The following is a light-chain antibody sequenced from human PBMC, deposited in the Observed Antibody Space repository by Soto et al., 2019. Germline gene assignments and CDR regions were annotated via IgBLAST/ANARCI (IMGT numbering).Light chain of an antibody. CDR2: GAS. Sequence: EVVMTQSPVTLSVSPGERATLSCRASQSVSSNLAWYQQKPGQAPWLLIYGASTRATGIPARFSGSGSGTEFTLTISSLQSEDFAVYYCQQYNNWPRTFGQGTELEIK. CDR1: QSVSSN. CDR3: QQYNNWPRT. J-gene: IGKJ2*01. V-gene: IGKV3-15*01.